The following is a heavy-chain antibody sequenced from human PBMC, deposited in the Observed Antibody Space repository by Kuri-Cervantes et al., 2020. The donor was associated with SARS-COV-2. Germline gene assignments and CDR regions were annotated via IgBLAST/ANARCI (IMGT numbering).Heavy chain of an antibody. V-gene: IGHV4-34*01. CDR2: INHSGST. Sequence: SQTFSLTCAVYGGSFSGYYWSWIRQPPGKGLEWIGEINHSGSTNYHPSLKSLVTISAHTSKNQLSLKLHSVTAADTADYFCARDNILYSGSGFDLWGQGTLVTVSS. CDR1: GGSFSGYY. CDR3: ARDNILYSGSGFDL. J-gene: IGHJ4*02. D-gene: IGHD1-26*01.